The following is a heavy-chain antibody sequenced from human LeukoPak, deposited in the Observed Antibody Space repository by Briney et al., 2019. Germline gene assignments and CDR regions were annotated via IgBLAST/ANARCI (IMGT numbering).Heavy chain of an antibody. CDR3: ARDSGVGPCLFCSGFDI. J-gene: IGHJ3*02. V-gene: IGHV4-4*07. CDR1: GGSINTYY. Sequence: SETLSLTCTVSGGSINTYYWSWIRQPAGKGLEWIGRIYSSGTTHYNPSLKSRVTMSVDTSKNQFSLKLSSVTAADTAVYYCARDSGVGPCLFCSGFDIWGQGTMVTVSS. D-gene: IGHD2-15*01. CDR2: IYSSGTT.